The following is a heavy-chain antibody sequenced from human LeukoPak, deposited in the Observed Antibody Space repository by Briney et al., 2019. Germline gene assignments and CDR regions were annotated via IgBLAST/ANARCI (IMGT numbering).Heavy chain of an antibody. V-gene: IGHV3-23*01. D-gene: IGHD6-13*01. Sequence: GGSLRLSCAASGFTLSSYAMSWVRQAPGKGLEWVSAISGSGGSTYYADSVKGRFTISRDNSKNTLYLQMNSLRAEDTAVYYCAKAMSSSWYSDWGQGTLVTVSS. J-gene: IGHJ4*02. CDR3: AKAMSSSWYSD. CDR1: GFTLSSYA. CDR2: ISGSGGST.